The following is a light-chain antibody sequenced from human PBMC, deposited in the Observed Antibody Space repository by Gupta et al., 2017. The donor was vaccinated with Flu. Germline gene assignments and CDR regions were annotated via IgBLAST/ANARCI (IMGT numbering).Light chain of an antibody. CDR2: EGK. Sequence: SALTQPASVSGSPRPSLTISRTGTSRDVGIYNLVSWYQQHPGKAPKLMIYEGKKGHSVISIRFSGSKSVHTASLTIAGLQAEDEADYYCCSYAGGVVFGGGTKLTVL. CDR3: CSYAGGVV. J-gene: IGLJ2*01. CDR1: SRDVGIYNL. V-gene: IGLV2-23*01.